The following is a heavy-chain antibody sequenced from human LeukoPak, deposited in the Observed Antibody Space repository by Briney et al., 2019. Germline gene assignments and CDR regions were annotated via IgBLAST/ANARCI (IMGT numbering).Heavy chain of an antibody. CDR1: GGSISSGGYS. Sequence: PSETLSLTCAVSGGSISSGGYSWSWIRPPPGKGLEWIGYIYHSGSTYYNPSLKSRVTISVDRSKNQFSLKLSSVTAADTAVYYCARGTAAAGFDWFDPWGQGTLVTVSS. J-gene: IGHJ5*02. V-gene: IGHV4-30-2*01. D-gene: IGHD6-13*01. CDR2: IYHSGST. CDR3: ARGTAAAGFDWFDP.